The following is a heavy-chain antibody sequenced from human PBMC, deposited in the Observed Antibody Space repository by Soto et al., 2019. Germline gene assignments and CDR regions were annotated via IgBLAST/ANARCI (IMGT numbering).Heavy chain of an antibody. CDR2: IVVGSGNT. Sequence: SVKVSCKASGFTFTSSAVQWVRQARGQRLEWIGWIVVGSGNTNYAQKFQERVTITRDMSTSTAYMELSSLRSEDTAVYYCAADHSGGYYYFKAFDIWGQGTMVTVSS. J-gene: IGHJ3*02. D-gene: IGHD3-22*01. CDR3: AADHSGGYYYFKAFDI. V-gene: IGHV1-58*01. CDR1: GFTFTSSA.